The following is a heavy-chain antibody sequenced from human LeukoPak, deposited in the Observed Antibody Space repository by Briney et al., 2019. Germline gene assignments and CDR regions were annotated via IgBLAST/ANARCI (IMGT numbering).Heavy chain of an antibody. CDR2: ISSSGSTI. CDR1: GFTFSSYE. V-gene: IGHV3-48*03. Sequence: PGGSLRLSCAASGFTFSSYEMNWVRQAPGKGLEWVSYISSSGSTIYYADSVKGRFTITRDNAKNSLYLQMNSLRAEDTAVYYCAHMAVAGRGGYWGQGTLVTVSS. D-gene: IGHD6-19*01. CDR3: AHMAVAGRGGY. J-gene: IGHJ4*02.